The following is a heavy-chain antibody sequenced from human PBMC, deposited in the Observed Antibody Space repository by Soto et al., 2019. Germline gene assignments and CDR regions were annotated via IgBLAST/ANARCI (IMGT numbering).Heavy chain of an antibody. CDR1: GFNFKKFA. J-gene: IGHJ4*02. CDR3: AKADGEQWLIPHLDN. D-gene: IGHD6-19*01. Sequence: EVQLLESGGGVVQPGGSLRLSCEASGFNFKKFAMGWVRQASGEGLEWVSGISCCGGSTSYADSVKGRFTLARDDSKNTLSLHLNSLRFEDTARYFCAKADGEQWLIPHLDNWGQGTLVTVS. V-gene: IGHV3-23*01. CDR2: ISCCGGST.